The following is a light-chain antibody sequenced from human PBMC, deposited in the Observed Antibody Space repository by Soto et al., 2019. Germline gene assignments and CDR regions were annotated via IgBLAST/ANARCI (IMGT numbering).Light chain of an antibody. CDR1: QSVRSSY. V-gene: IGKV3-20*01. CDR3: QQYGSSSYT. Sequence: EIVLTQSPGTLYLSPGERATLSCRASQSVRSSYLAWYQQKPGQAPRLLIYGASSRATGIPDRFSGSGSGTDFTLTISRLEPEDFAVYYCQQYGSSSYTFGQGTKLEIK. CDR2: GAS. J-gene: IGKJ2*01.